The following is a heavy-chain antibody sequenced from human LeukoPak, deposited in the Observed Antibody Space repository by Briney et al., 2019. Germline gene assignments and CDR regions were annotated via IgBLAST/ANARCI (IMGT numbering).Heavy chain of an antibody. CDR3: ARVRSSGPSLLSAFDI. CDR1: GFTFSSYG. J-gene: IGHJ3*02. D-gene: IGHD6-19*01. Sequence: LRLSCAASGFTFSSYGMHWVRQPPGKGLEWIGSIYYSGSTYYNPSLKSRVTISVDTSKNQFSLKLSSVTAADTAVYYCARVRSSGPSLLSAFDIWGQGTMVTVSS. V-gene: IGHV4-39*01. CDR2: IYYSGST.